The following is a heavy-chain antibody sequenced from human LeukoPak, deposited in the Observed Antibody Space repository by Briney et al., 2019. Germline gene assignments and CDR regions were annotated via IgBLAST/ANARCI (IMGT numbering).Heavy chain of an antibody. D-gene: IGHD6-19*01. CDR1: GAPISSYH. CDR2: IYYSGST. J-gene: IGHJ4*02. V-gene: IGHV4-59*01. Sequence: SETLSLTCTVSGAPISSYHWSWIRQPPGKGLEWIGYIYYSGSTNYNPSLKSRVTISVDTSKNQFSLKLSSVIAADTAVYYCARSQSSGWYSSDFWGQGTLVTVSS. CDR3: ARSQSSGWYSSDF.